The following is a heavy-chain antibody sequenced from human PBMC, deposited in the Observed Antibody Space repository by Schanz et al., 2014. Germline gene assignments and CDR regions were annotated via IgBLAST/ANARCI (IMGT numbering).Heavy chain of an antibody. J-gene: IGHJ4*02. CDR3: ARGGYSSGWYDRDIAHFDY. CDR1: RSTFSSYT. CDR2: ISAYNGNT. Sequence: QVQLVQSGAEVKKPGSSVKVSCKASRSTFSSYTISWVRQARGQGLEWVGWISAYNGNTNYAQKLQGRVTMTTDTSTSTAYMELRSLRSDDTAVYYCARGGYSSGWYDRDIAHFDYWGQGALVTVSS. D-gene: IGHD6-19*01. V-gene: IGHV1-18*01.